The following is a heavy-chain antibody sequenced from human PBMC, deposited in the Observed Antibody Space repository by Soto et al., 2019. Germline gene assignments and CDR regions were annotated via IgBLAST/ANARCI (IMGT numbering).Heavy chain of an antibody. CDR2: INPNSGGT. V-gene: IGHV1-2*04. D-gene: IGHD3-10*01. J-gene: IGHJ6*02. CDR1: GYTFTCYY. CDR3: ARDRGYYGSGSSYFYYGMDV. Sequence: ASVKVSCKASGYTFTCYYMHWVRQAPGQGLEWMGWINPNSGGTNYAQKFQGWVTMTRDTSISTAYMELSRLRSDDTAVYYCARDRGYYGSGSSYFYYGMDVWGQGTTVTVS.